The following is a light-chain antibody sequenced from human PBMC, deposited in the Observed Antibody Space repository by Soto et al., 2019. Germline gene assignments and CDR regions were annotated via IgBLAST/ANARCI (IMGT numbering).Light chain of an antibody. V-gene: IGLV2-14*03. Sequence: QSALTQPASVSGSPGQSIAISCTGTSSDVGSDNYVSWYQHHPGRAPKLIIYDVHNRPSGVSNRFSGSKSGNTASLTITGLQAEDEADYYCSSYTTSITLVFGGGTKVTVL. CDR1: SSDVGSDNY. CDR2: DVH. CDR3: SSYTTSITLV. J-gene: IGLJ3*02.